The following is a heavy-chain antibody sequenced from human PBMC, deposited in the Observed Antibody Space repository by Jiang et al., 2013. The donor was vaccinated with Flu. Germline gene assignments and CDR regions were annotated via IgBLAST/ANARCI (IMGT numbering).Heavy chain of an antibody. V-gene: IGHV4-31*03. CDR3: ARDSYYYDSSGRGTYYFDY. Sequence: PGLVKPSQTLSLTCTVSGGSISSGGYYWSWIRQHPGKGLEWIGYIYYSGSTYYNPSLKSRVTISVDTSKNQFSLKLSSVTAADTAVYYCARDSYYYDSSGRGTYYFDYWGQGTLVTVSS. D-gene: IGHD3-22*01. CDR2: IYYSGST. CDR1: GGSISSGGYY. J-gene: IGHJ4*02.